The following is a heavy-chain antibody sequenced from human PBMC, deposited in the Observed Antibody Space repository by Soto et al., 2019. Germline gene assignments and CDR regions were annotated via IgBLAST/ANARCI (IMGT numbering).Heavy chain of an antibody. CDR2: ISSSSSYI. J-gene: IGHJ5*02. V-gene: IGHV3-21*01. CDR1: GFTFSSYS. Sequence: GGSLRLSCAASGFTFSSYSMNWVRQAPGKGLEWVSSISSSSSYIYYAESVKGRFTISRDNAKNSLYLQMNSLRAEVMAVYYCARDFVPNQDIVVVPAAIDPWGQGT. D-gene: IGHD2-2*01. CDR3: ARDFVPNQDIVVVPAAIDP.